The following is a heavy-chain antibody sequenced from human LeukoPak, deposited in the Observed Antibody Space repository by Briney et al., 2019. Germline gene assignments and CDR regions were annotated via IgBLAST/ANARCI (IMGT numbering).Heavy chain of an antibody. CDR2: IYTSGST. D-gene: IGHD3-3*01. J-gene: IGHJ5*02. CDR3: ARDRRYDFWSGHDLNWFDH. CDR1: GGSISSYY. Sequence: PSETLSLTCTVSGGSISSYYWSWIRQPAGKGLEWIGRIYTSGSTNYNPSLKSRVTMSVDTSKNQFSLKLSSVTTADTAVYYCARDRRYDFWSGHDLNWFDHWGQGTLVTVSS. V-gene: IGHV4-4*07.